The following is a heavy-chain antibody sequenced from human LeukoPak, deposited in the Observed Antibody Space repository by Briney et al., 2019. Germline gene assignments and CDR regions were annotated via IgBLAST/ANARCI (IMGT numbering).Heavy chain of an antibody. Sequence: PSETLSLTCGVYGGSFSGYYWSWIRQPPGKGLEWIGEINHSGSTNYNPSLKSRVTISVDTSKNQFSLKLSSVTAADTAVYYCARKIAAAANFDYWGQGTLVTVSS. CDR2: INHSGST. V-gene: IGHV4-34*01. J-gene: IGHJ4*02. CDR3: ARKIAAAANFDY. D-gene: IGHD6-13*01. CDR1: GGSFSGYY.